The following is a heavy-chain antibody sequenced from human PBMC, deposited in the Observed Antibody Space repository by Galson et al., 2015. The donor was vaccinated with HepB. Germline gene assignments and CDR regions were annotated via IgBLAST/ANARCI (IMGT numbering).Heavy chain of an antibody. V-gene: IGHV3-30*04. CDR3: ARDLATGGRYYMDV. Sequence: SLRLSCAASGFTFSSYAMHWVRQVPGMGLEWVSVISYDGNSKYYADPVKGRFTISSDNLKSTLYLQMNSLTTEDTAVYYCARDLATGGRYYMDVWGKGTTVTVSS. CDR1: GFTFSSYA. J-gene: IGHJ6*03. CDR2: ISYDGNSK. D-gene: IGHD5-24*01.